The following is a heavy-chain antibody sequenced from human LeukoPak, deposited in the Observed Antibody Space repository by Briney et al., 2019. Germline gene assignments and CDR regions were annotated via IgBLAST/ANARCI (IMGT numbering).Heavy chain of an antibody. Sequence: GGSLRLSCAASGFTFSNYGMHWVRQAPGKGLEWVAVICYDGSNKYYADAGKGRFTSSRDKSKNTVYVKMTSLRVGDTAVYYCARGGNYYGSGSPEYWGEGTLVTVSS. CDR1: GFTFSNYG. D-gene: IGHD3-10*01. V-gene: IGHV3-33*01. J-gene: IGHJ4*02. CDR2: ICYDGSNK. CDR3: ARGGNYYGSGSPEY.